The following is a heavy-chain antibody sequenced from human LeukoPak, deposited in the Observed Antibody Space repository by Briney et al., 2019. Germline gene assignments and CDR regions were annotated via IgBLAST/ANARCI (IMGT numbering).Heavy chain of an antibody. CDR2: ISGSGGST. CDR1: GFTFNNYG. CDR3: AKDRQQLANLDY. J-gene: IGHJ4*02. D-gene: IGHD6-13*01. Sequence: PGGSLRLSCAASGFTFNNYGMSWVRQAPGKGLEWVSGISGSGGSTYYADSVKGRFTISRDNSKNTLYLQMNRLRAEDTARYYCAKDRQQLANLDYWGQGTLVTVSP. V-gene: IGHV3-23*01.